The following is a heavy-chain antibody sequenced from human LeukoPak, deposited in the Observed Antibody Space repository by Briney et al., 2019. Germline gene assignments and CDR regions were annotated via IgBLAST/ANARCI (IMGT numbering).Heavy chain of an antibody. Sequence: GGSLRLSCAATGFSFRSYWINWVRQAPGKGLEWLAIIKQDGSEKHYKGSVEGRFTISRDNAKNSLHLQMNSLRAEDTAVYYCAGGSGYLITSWGQGTLVTVSS. J-gene: IGHJ5*02. D-gene: IGHD3-9*01. CDR3: AGGSGYLITS. CDR2: IKQDGSEK. CDR1: GFSFRSYW. V-gene: IGHV3-7*01.